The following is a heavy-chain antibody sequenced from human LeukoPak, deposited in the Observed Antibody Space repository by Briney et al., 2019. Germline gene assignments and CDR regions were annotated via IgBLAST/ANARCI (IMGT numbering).Heavy chain of an antibody. CDR3: VRSAGYAVDY. CDR1: GFTFSRYW. CDR2: INIDGSDT. Sequence: GGSPRLSCAAAGFTFSRYWMHWVRQGPGKGLVWVSRINIDGSDTTYADFVKGRFTISRDNAKNTLYLQMNSLRAEDTAVYYCVRSAGYAVDYWGQGTLVTVSS. J-gene: IGHJ4*02. D-gene: IGHD5-12*01. V-gene: IGHV3-74*01.